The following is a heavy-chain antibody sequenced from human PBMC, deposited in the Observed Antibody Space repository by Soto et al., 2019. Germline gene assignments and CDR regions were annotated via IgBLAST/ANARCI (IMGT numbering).Heavy chain of an antibody. CDR3: ARDRGGEFLKGSGMEV. Sequence: QVQLQESGPGLVKPSETLSLTCTVSGDSISRYYWSWIRLSPGKGLEWIGYIFYSGETNYNPSVKTRVTISVDRTMNPFSLTLCSVTAADTAVYYCARDRGGEFLKGSGMEVWGQGTTVTVSS. CDR2: IFYSGET. D-gene: IGHD3-10*01. V-gene: IGHV4-59*01. J-gene: IGHJ6*02. CDR1: GDSISRYY.